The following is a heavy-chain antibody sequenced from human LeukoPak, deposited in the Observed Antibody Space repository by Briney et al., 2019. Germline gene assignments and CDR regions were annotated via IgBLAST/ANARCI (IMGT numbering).Heavy chain of an antibody. D-gene: IGHD6-19*01. V-gene: IGHV1-2*02. CDR2: INPNSGGT. CDR3: ARVISGWYFY. CDR1: GYTFTGYY. Sequence: ASVKVSCKASGYTFTGYYMHWVRQAPGQGLEWMGWINPNSGGTNYAQKFQGRVTMTRDTSISTAYMELSRLRSDGTAVYYCARVISGWYFYWGQGTLVTVSS. J-gene: IGHJ4*02.